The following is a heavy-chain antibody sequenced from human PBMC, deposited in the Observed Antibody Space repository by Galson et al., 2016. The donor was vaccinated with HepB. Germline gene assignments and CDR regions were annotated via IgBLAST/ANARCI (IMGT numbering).Heavy chain of an antibody. CDR3: ATKWGEY. D-gene: IGHD1-26*01. CDR2: IRQDGSDK. V-gene: IGHV3-7*02. CDR1: GFSFSDNW. Sequence: SLRLSCAASGFSFSDNWVSWVRQIPGKGLEWVAYIRQDGSDKYYVDSVKGRFVISRDNAKKSLYLQMNSLRAEDTAVYYCATKWGEYWGQGTQVTVSS. J-gene: IGHJ4*02.